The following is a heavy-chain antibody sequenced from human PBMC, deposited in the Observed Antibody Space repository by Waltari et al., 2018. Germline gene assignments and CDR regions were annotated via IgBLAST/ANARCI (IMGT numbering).Heavy chain of an antibody. Sequence: QVQLQESGPGLVKPSQTLSLTCTVSGCSIHSGRYYWRWTRQPAGKGLGWIGRISSSGSTNYNPSLKSRVTMSVDTSKNLFSLKLSSVAAADTAVYYCARDRYYYDNSGRKVDAFDIWGQGTMVTVSS. D-gene: IGHD3-22*01. CDR1: GCSIHSGRYY. V-gene: IGHV4-61*02. CDR3: ARDRYYYDNSGRKVDAFDI. J-gene: IGHJ3*02. CDR2: ISSSGST.